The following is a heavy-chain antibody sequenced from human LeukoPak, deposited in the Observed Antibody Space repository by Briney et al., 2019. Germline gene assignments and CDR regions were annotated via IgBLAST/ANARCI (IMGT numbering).Heavy chain of an antibody. J-gene: IGHJ3*02. V-gene: IGHV1-69*13. CDR1: GGTFSSYA. CDR2: IIPIFGTA. Sequence: ASVKVSCKASGGTFSSYAISWVRQAPGQGLEWMGGIIPIFGTANYAQKSQGRVTITADESTSTAYMELSSLRSEDTAVYYCAREIIQIVVVDNAFDIWGQGTMVTVSS. D-gene: IGHD2-2*01. CDR3: AREIIQIVVVDNAFDI.